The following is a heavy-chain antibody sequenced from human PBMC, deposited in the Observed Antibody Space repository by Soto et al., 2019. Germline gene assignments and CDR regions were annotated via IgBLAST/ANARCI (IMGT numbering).Heavy chain of an antibody. D-gene: IGHD2-21*01. CDR1: RYTFDDDT. V-gene: IGHV1-18*04. Sequence: GSVKVSCTAARYTFDDDTIPWVRQAPGQGLEWMGWISDYKISANYAQKFVGRVTMTMDTSTTTAYMELRSLRSDDTAVYYCARDVVVKELVFD. J-gene: IGHJ5*01. CDR3: ARDVVVKELVFD. CDR2: ISDYKISA.